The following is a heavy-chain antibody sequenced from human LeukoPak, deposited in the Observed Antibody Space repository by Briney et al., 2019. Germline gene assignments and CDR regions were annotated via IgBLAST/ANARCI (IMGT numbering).Heavy chain of an antibody. D-gene: IGHD3-10*01. Sequence: GGSLRLSCAASGFTFTNYAMSWVRQAPGRGLEWVSNISPGGSTNYADSVKGRFTISRDNYKNTMYLQMDSLRAEDTAVYYCAKRSGSGGPFDYWGQGILVTVSS. CDR3: AKRSGSGGPFDY. J-gene: IGHJ4*02. V-gene: IGHV3-23*01. CDR2: ISPGGST. CDR1: GFTFTNYA.